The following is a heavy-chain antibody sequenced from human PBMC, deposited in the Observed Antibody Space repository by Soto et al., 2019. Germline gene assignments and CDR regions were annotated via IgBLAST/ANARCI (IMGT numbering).Heavy chain of an antibody. CDR1: GYTFTSYG. CDR3: ARSGDIVVDYYYGMDV. CDR2: ISAYNGNT. V-gene: IGHV1-18*04. D-gene: IGHD2-15*01. J-gene: IGHJ6*02. Sequence: WASVKVSCKASGYTFTSYGISWVRQAPGQGLEWMGWISAYNGNTNYAQKLQGRVTMTTDTSTSTAYMELRSLRSDDTAVYYCARSGDIVVDYYYGMDVWGQGTTVTVSS.